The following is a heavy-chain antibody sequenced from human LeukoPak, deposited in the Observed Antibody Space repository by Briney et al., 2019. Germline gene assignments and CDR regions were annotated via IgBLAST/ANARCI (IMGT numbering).Heavy chain of an antibody. V-gene: IGHV4-31*03. J-gene: IGHJ3*02. CDR1: GGSISSGGYY. CDR3: ARYRDSGGRLAFDI. D-gene: IGHD2-15*01. Sequence: SETLSLTCTVSGGSISSGGYYWSWIRQHPGQGLEWIGYIYYSGTTYYNPSLESRVTMSVDTSKNQFSLKLSSVTAADTAVYYCARYRDSGGRLAFDIWGQGTMVTVSS. CDR2: IYYSGTT.